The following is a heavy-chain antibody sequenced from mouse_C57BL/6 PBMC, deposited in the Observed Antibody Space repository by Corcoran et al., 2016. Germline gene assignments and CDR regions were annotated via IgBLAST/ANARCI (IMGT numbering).Heavy chain of an antibody. Sequence: EVQLQQSGPELVKPGASVKISCKASGYTFTDYYMNWVKQSHGKSLEWIGDINPNNGGTSYNQKFKGKATLTVDKSSSTAYMELRSLTSEDSAVYYCATDDGYYPFDYWGQGTTLTVSS. CDR3: ATDDGYYPFDY. J-gene: IGHJ2*01. CDR1: GYTFTDYY. V-gene: IGHV1-26*01. D-gene: IGHD2-3*01. CDR2: INPNNGGT.